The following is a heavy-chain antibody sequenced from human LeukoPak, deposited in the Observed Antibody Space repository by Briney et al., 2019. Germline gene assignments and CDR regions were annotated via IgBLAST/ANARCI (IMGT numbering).Heavy chain of an antibody. Sequence: ASVKVSCKASGYTFTSYYMHWVRQAPGQGLELMGIINPSGGSTSYAQKFQGRVTMTRDMSTSTVFMELSSLRSEDTAVYYCARGLSQYYFDYWGQGTLVTVSS. CDR1: GYTFTSYY. CDR3: ARGLSQYYFDY. CDR2: INPSGGST. V-gene: IGHV1-46*01. J-gene: IGHJ4*02.